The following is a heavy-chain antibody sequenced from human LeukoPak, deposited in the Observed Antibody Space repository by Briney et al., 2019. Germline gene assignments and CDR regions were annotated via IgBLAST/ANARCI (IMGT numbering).Heavy chain of an antibody. Sequence: SETLSLTCTVSGGSVSSGSYYWSWIRQPPGKGLEWIGYIYYSGSTNYNPSLKSRVTISVDTSKNQFSLKLSSVTAADTAVYYCARVGRVGQWLILFDYWGQGTLVTVSS. J-gene: IGHJ4*02. CDR1: GGSVSSGSYY. CDR3: ARVGRVGQWLILFDY. CDR2: IYYSGST. V-gene: IGHV4-61*01. D-gene: IGHD6-19*01.